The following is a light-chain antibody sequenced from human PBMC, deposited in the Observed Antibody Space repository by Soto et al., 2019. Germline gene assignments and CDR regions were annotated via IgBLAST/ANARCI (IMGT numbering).Light chain of an antibody. CDR2: WAS. CDR3: QQYSTSPRT. V-gene: IGKV4-1*01. CDR1: QSVIYSSNNKNY. J-gene: IGKJ1*01. Sequence: DIVMTQSPESLAVSLGERATINCKSSQSVIYSSNNKNYLAWYQQKPGQTPKLLIYWASTRESGVPDRFSGSGSGTAFTLTINSLQAEDVAVYYCQQYSTSPRTFGQGTKVEIK.